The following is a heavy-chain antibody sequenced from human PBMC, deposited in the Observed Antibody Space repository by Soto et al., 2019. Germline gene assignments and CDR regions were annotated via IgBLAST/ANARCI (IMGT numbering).Heavy chain of an antibody. Sequence: GGSLRLSCTVSGFTFSNAWMTWVRQAPGKGLEWVGRIKSKTEDGTTDYAAPVKGRFTISRDDSRNTLYLQMNSLKTEDTAVYYCTPDCSSGAYYYYYGMDAWGQGTTVTVSS. J-gene: IGHJ6*02. CDR2: IKSKTEDGTT. V-gene: IGHV3-15*01. D-gene: IGHD2-2*01. CDR1: GFTFSNAW. CDR3: TPDCSSGAYYYYYGMDA.